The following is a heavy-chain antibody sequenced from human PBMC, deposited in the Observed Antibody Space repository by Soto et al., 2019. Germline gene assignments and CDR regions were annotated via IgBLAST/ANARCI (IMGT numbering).Heavy chain of an antibody. CDR3: ARDPGRNRYYYYGMDV. V-gene: IGHV3-30-3*01. J-gene: IGHJ6*02. CDR2: ISYDGSNK. CDR1: GFTFSSYA. Sequence: GGSLRLSCAASGFTFSSYAMHWVRQAPGKGLEWVAVISYDGSNKYYADSVKGRFTISRDNSKNTLYLQMNSLRAEDTAVYYCARDPGRNRYYYYGMDVWGQGTTVTVSS. D-gene: IGHD1-26*01.